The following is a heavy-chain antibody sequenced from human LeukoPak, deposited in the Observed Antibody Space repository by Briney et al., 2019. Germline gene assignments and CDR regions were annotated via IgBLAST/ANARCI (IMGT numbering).Heavy chain of an antibody. Sequence: GGSLRLSCAASGFTFSNYAMSWVRQAPGKGLEWVSASSGSGDSTSYYADSVKGRFTISRDNSKNTLYLQMNSLRAEDTAVYYCAKARSGSSTSCFNYWGQGTLVPVSS. CDR3: AKARSGSSTSCFNY. CDR1: GFTFSNYA. V-gene: IGHV3-23*01. CDR2: SSGSGDSTS. D-gene: IGHD2-2*01. J-gene: IGHJ4*02.